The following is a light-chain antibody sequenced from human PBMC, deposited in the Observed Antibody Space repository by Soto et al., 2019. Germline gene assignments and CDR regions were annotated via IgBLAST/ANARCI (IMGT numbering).Light chain of an antibody. J-gene: IGKJ4*01. CDR2: SAS. V-gene: IGKV3-15*01. CDR1: QSISSD. Sequence: EVVMTQSPATLSVSPGERATLSCRASQSISSDLARYQQKPGQGPRLLIYSASTRATGIPARISGSGSETEFTLTISSLQSEDFTVYYCHQYHYWSRPSFGGGTKVEI. CDR3: HQYHYWSRPS.